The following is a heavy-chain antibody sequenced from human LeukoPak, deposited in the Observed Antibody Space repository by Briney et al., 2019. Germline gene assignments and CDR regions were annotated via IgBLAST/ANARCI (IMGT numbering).Heavy chain of an antibody. CDR1: GFTFNSYA. D-gene: IGHD2-2*01. CDR3: ARELEDIVVPPAAEDGFDL. J-gene: IGHJ3*01. CDR2: ISYDGGSK. V-gene: IGHV3-30-3*01. Sequence: GGSLRLSCAASGFTFNSYAMHWVRQAPGKGLGWVAVISYDGGSKYYADSVQGRFTISRDNSKNTLYLQMNSLRAEDTAVYYCARELEDIVVPPAAEDGFDLWGQGTMVTVSS.